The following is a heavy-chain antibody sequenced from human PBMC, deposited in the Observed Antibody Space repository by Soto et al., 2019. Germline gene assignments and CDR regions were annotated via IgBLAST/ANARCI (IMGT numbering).Heavy chain of an antibody. D-gene: IGHD5-12*01. CDR2: ASYDGSYK. J-gene: IGHJ4*02. Sequence: QVQLVESGGGVVQPGRSLRLSCAASGFTFSSFGMHWVRQAPGKGLEWVAGASYDGSYKYYADSVKGRFTISRDNSKNTLYLQMNSLRAEDTAVSYCAKERSVVAKTPDFDYWGQGTLVTVAS. CDR3: AKERSVVAKTPDFDY. CDR1: GFTFSSFG. V-gene: IGHV3-30*18.